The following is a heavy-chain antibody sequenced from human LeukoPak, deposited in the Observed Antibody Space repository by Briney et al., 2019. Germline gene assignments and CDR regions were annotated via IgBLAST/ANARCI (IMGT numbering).Heavy chain of an antibody. CDR3: ARARPDGSGGSWPDAFDI. CDR1: GFTFSSYG. CDR2: IWYDGSNK. D-gene: IGHD2-15*01. J-gene: IGHJ3*02. V-gene: IGHV3-33*01. Sequence: PGGSLGLSCAASGFTFSSYGMHWVRQAPGKGLEWVAVIWYDGSNKYYADSVKGRFTISRDNSKNTLYLQMNSLRAEDTAMYYCARARPDGSGGSWPDAFDIWGQGTMVTVSS.